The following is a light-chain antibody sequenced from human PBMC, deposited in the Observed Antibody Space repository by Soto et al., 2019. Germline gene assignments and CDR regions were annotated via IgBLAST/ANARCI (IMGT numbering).Light chain of an antibody. CDR1: QSVTYRY. J-gene: IGKJ5*01. CDR3: QFYGSSLIT. Sequence: ETVLTQSPGTLSLSPCERVTLSCRASQSVTYRYLAWYQQKPGQSPRLLINGVYTRATGIPDRFSGSGSGTDFTLTISRLEPEDFAIYYCQFYGSSLITFGQGTRLEIK. V-gene: IGKV3-20*01. CDR2: GVY.